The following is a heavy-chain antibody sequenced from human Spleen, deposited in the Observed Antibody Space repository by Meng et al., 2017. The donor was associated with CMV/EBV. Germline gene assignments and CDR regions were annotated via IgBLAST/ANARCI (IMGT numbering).Heavy chain of an antibody. CDR2: IRSRANSYAT. V-gene: IGHV3-73*01. J-gene: IGHJ4*02. D-gene: IGHD3-22*01. Sequence: GGSLRLSCAASGFSFSGSAVHWVRQASGKGLEWVGRIRSRANSYATDYAASVRGRFTISRDDSRNTAYLQMNGLKTEDTAVYYCTRRHNYYDAGGYYYYFDYWGQGTLVTVSS. CDR3: TRRHNYYDAGGYYYYFDY. CDR1: GFSFSGSA.